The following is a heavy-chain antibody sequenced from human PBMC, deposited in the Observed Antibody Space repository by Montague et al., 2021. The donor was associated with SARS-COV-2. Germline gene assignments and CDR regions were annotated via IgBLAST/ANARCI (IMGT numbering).Heavy chain of an antibody. Sequence: SLRLSWAASGFTFSNICMSWVRQAPGKGLERVANITSDESGKNYVDSVKGRFSISRDNAKNALYLQMDNLRAEDTAIYYCAKNGGAHGLDVWGQGTSVSVSS. V-gene: IGHV3-7*01. CDR3: AKNGGAHGLDV. CDR1: GFTFSNIC. D-gene: IGHD4-23*01. CDR2: ITSDESGK. J-gene: IGHJ6*02.